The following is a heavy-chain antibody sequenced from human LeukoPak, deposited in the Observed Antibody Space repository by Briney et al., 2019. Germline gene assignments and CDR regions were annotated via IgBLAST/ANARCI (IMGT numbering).Heavy chain of an antibody. CDR2: ISYDGSNK. CDR1: GFTFSSYG. V-gene: IGHV3-30*03. CDR3: ARGNYYYDSSGYYPVPDY. Sequence: GGSLRLSCAASGFTFSSYGMHWVRQAPGKGLEWVAVISYDGSNKYYADSVKGRFTISRDNSKNTLYLQMNSLRAEDTAVYYCARGNYYYDSSGYYPVPDYWGQGTLVTVSS. J-gene: IGHJ4*02. D-gene: IGHD3-22*01.